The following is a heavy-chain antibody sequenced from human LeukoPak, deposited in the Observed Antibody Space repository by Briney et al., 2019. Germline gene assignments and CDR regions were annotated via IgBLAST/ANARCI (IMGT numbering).Heavy chain of an antibody. Sequence: GGSLRLSCAASGFTFSSYYMTWVRQAPGKGLEWVSNINQDGSEKYYVDSMKGRFAISRENAKNSLYLQMNSLRAEDTADYYCARDLGYCSGGRCYFVFDYWGQGTLVTVSS. CDR2: INQDGSEK. J-gene: IGHJ4*02. CDR3: ARDLGYCSGGRCYFVFDY. CDR1: GFTFSSYY. V-gene: IGHV3-7*01. D-gene: IGHD2-15*01.